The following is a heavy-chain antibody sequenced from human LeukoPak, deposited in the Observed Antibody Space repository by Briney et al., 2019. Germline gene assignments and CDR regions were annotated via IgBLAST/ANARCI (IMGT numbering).Heavy chain of an antibody. CDR1: GFPFSSYE. Sequence: PGGSLRLSCAASGFPFSSYEMHWLRQAPGKGLEWVAHISGSSGNILYSDSVKGRFSVSRDNATNVLYLQMNSLRVEDTAVYYCAREKIPALVFDPWGQGTLVAVSP. V-gene: IGHV3-48*03. CDR3: AREKIPALVFDP. CDR2: ISGSSGNI. J-gene: IGHJ5*02. D-gene: IGHD6-13*01.